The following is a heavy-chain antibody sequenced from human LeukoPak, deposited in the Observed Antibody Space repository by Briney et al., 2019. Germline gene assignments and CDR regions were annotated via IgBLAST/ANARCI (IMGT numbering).Heavy chain of an antibody. J-gene: IGHJ4*02. V-gene: IGHV3-23*01. CDR3: AKGLYYYDSSGPSLFDY. CDR1: GFTFSSYA. CDR2: ISGSGGST. Sequence: GGSLRLSCAASGFTFSSYAMSWVRQAPGKGLEWVSAISGSGGSTYYADSVKGRFTISRDNSKNTLYLQMNSLRAEDTAVYYCAKGLYYYDSSGPSLFDYWGQGTLVTVSS. D-gene: IGHD3-22*01.